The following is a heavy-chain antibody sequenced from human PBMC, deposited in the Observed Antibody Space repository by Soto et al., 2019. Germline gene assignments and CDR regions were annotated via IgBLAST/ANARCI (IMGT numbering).Heavy chain of an antibody. J-gene: IGHJ3*02. Sequence: GGSLRLSCAASGFTFSSYDMHWVRQATGKGLEWVSAIGTAGDPYYPGSVKGRFTISRENAKNSLYLQMNSLRAGDTAVYYCARGYSSGWYRSDAFDIWGQGTMVTVSS. CDR1: GFTFSSYD. CDR2: IGTAGDP. D-gene: IGHD6-19*01. V-gene: IGHV3-13*05. CDR3: ARGYSSGWYRSDAFDI.